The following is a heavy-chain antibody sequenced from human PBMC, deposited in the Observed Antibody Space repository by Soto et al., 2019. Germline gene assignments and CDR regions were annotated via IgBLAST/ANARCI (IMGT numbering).Heavy chain of an antibody. CDR3: ARVKGGAYYYYGMDV. D-gene: IGHD6-25*01. CDR2: ISGSGGST. Sequence: EVQLLESGGGLVQPGGSLRLSCAASGFTFSSYAMSWVRQAPGKGLEWVSAISGSGGSTYYADSVKGRFTISRDNSKNTLYLQMNSLRAEDTAVYYCARVKGGAYYYYGMDVWGQGTTVTVSS. CDR1: GFTFSSYA. J-gene: IGHJ6*02. V-gene: IGHV3-23*01.